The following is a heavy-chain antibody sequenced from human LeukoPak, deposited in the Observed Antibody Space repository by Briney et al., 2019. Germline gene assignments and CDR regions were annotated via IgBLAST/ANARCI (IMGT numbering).Heavy chain of an antibody. CDR2: IYYSGST. D-gene: IGHD6-13*01. V-gene: IGHV4-39*01. CDR1: DGSISSGYYY. J-gene: IGHJ4*02. CDR3: ARLSSSWSLFDY. Sequence: SETLSLTCSVSDGSISSGYYYWGWIRQPPGEGLEWIGSIYYSGSTYYNPSLKSRVTISVDTSKNQFSLKLSSVTAADTAVYYCARLSSSWSLFDYWGQGTLVTVSS.